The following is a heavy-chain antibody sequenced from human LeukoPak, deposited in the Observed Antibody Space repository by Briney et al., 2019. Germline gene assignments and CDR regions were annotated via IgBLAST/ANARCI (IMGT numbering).Heavy chain of an antibody. CDR3: ARDGYGLDTPMVSTVFDC. V-gene: IGHV3-33*01. Sequence: GGSLRLSCAASGFTFSSYGMHWVRQAPGKGLEWVAVIWDDGSKKYYADSVKGRFTISRDNSKNTLYLQMNSLRTEDTAVYYCARDGYGLDTPMVSTVFDCWGQGTLVTVSS. J-gene: IGHJ4*02. D-gene: IGHD5-18*01. CDR2: IWDDGSKK. CDR1: GFTFSSYG.